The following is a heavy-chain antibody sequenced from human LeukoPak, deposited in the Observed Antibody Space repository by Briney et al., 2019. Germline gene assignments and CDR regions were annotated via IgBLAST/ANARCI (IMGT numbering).Heavy chain of an antibody. D-gene: IGHD2-15*01. CDR2: ISAYNGNT. CDR1: GYTFTSYG. V-gene: IGHV1-18*04. J-gene: IGHJ5*02. CDR3: ARGRAGMDPYCSGGSCYTGGWFDP. Sequence: GASVKVSCKASGYTFTSYGISWVRQAPGQGLEWMGWISAYNGNTNYAQKLQGRVTMTTDTSTSTAYMELRSLRSDDTAVYYCARGRAGMDPYCSGGSCYTGGWFDPWGQGTLVTVSS.